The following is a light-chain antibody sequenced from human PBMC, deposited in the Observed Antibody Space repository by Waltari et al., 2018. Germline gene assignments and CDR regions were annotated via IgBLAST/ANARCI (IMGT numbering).Light chain of an antibody. CDR3: QQSYSTPPMYT. CDR2: AAS. J-gene: IGKJ2*01. V-gene: IGKV1-39*01. CDR1: QSIGSY. Sequence: DIQMTQSPSSLSASVGDRVTITCRASQSIGSYFNWYQQKPGKAPKLLIYAASSLQSGVPSRFSGSGSGTDFTLTISSLQPEDFATYYCQQSYSTPPMYTFGQGTKLEI.